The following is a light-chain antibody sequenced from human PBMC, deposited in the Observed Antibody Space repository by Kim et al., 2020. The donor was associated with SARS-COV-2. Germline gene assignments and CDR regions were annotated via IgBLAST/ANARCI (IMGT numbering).Light chain of an antibody. CDR2: EVS. V-gene: IGLV2-23*02. CDR3: CSYAGSSTV. Sequence: QSALTQPASVSGSPGQSITISCTGTSSDVGSYNLVSWYQQHPGKAPKLMIYEVSKRPSGVSNRFSGSKPGNTASLTISGLQAEDEADYYCCSYAGSSTVFGGGTQLTVL. J-gene: IGLJ3*02. CDR1: SSDVGSYNL.